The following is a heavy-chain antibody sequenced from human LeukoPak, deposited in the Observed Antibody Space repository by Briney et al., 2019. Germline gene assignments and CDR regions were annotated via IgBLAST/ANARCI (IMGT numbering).Heavy chain of an antibody. V-gene: IGHV3-30*02. CDR1: GFTFSSYG. D-gene: IGHD4-11*01. J-gene: IGHJ6*03. CDR2: IRYDGSNK. Sequence: GGSLRLSCAASGFTFSSYGMHWVRQAPGKRLEWVAFIRYDGSNKYYADSVKGRFTISRDNSKNTLYLQMNSLRAEDTAVYYCAKDSTTVTYYYYYYYMDVWGKGTTVTVSS. CDR3: AKDSTTVTYYYYYYYMDV.